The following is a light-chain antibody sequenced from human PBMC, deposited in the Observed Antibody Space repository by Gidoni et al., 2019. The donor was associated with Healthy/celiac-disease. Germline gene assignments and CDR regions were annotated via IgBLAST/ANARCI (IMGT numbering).Light chain of an antibody. V-gene: IGKV1-39*01. CDR2: AAS. Sequence: DVQMTQSPSSRAASVGDRVTISCRASQSVSNYLNWFHQKPGKAPKLLVYAASTLETGVASRFSGNGSGTEFTLTIASLHPEDSGTYYCQQNVNVPRTFGQGT. J-gene: IGKJ1*01. CDR1: QSVSNY. CDR3: QQNVNVPRT.